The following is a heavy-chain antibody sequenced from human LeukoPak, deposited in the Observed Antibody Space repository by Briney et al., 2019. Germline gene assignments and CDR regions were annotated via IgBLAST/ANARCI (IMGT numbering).Heavy chain of an antibody. CDR1: GFTFSTYA. J-gene: IGHJ4*02. V-gene: IGHV3-23*01. CDR2: ITGNSGLI. CDR3: VKDREPDGRYNFDY. Sequence: GGSLRLSCAASGFTFSTYAMNWVRQAPGKGLEWVSVITGNSGLIYYADSVKGRFTISRDNSKNTLYLQMNSLRPEDTATYYCVKDREPDGRYNFDYWGQGTLVTVSS. D-gene: IGHD5-24*01.